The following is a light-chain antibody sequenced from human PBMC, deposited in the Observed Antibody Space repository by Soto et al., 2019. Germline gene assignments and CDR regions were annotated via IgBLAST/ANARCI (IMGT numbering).Light chain of an antibody. CDR3: QQRSNWPPWT. CDR2: DAS. Sequence: IVLKQDPATLYLSSEGRANLSCRASQSVSSYLAWYQQKPGQAPRLLSYDASNRATGIPARFSGSGSGTDFTLTISSLEPEDFAVYYCQQRSNWPPWTFGQGTKVDI. J-gene: IGKJ1*01. CDR1: QSVSSY. V-gene: IGKV3-11*01.